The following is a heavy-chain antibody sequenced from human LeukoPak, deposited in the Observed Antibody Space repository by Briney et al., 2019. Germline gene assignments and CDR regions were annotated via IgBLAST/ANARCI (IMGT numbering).Heavy chain of an antibody. J-gene: IGHJ6*02. CDR2: MNPNSGNT. CDR1: GYTFTSYD. V-gene: IGHV1-8*01. D-gene: IGHD1-26*01. CDR3: ARYRIEKVGPKIVYYGMDV. Sequence: SVKVSCKASGYTFTSYDINWVRQATGQGLEWMGWMNPNSGNTGYAQKFQGRVTMTRNTSISTAYMELSSLRSEDTAVYYCARYRIEKVGPKIVYYGMDVWGQGTTVTVSS.